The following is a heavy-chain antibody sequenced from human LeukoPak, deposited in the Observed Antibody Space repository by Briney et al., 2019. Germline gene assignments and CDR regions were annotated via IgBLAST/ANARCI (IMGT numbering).Heavy chain of an antibody. Sequence: GTLSLTCAVSGGSISSSNWWSWVRQPPGKGLVWVSRINRDGSSTSYADSVKGRFTISRDNSKNSLYLQMNSLRTEDTALYYCAKGKNTGSYLSHVDYWGQGTLVTVSS. V-gene: IGHV3-74*01. J-gene: IGHJ4*02. CDR1: GGSISSSNW. D-gene: IGHD3-10*01. CDR2: INRDGSST. CDR3: AKGKNTGSYLSHVDY.